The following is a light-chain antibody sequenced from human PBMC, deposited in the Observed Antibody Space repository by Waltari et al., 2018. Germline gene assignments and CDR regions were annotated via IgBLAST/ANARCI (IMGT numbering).Light chain of an antibody. V-gene: IGLV1-40*01. J-gene: IGLJ2*01. Sequence: QSVLTQPPSVSGAPGQRVTISCTGGSPNIGAGFDVHWYQQLPGTAPKPLIYGNNNRPSGVPDRFSGSKSGTSASLAITGLQAEDEADYYCQSYDSSLRTAFGGGTKLAVL. CDR3: QSYDSSLRTA. CDR1: SPNIGAGFD. CDR2: GNN.